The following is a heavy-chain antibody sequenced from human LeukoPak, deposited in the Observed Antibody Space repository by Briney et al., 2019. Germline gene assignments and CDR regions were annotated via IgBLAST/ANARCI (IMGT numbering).Heavy chain of an antibody. J-gene: IGHJ4*02. CDR2: IYYSGST. D-gene: IGHD2-2*01. CDR1: GGSISSYY. Sequence: SETLSLTCTVSGGSISSYYWSWIRQPPGKGLEWIGYIYYSGSTNYNPSLKSRVTISLDTSKNQFSLKLSPVTAADTALYYCARRHVEYTSWSDPYYFDYWGQGTLVTVSS. V-gene: IGHV4-59*01. CDR3: ARRHVEYTSWSDPYYFDY.